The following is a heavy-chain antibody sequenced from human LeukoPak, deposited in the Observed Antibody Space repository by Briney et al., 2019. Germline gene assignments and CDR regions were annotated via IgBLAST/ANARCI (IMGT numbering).Heavy chain of an antibody. J-gene: IGHJ4*02. Sequence: ASVKVSCKSSGYTFTDYDINWVRQATGQGLEWMGGIIPIFGTANYAQKFQGRVTITTDESTSTAYMELSSLRSEDTAVYYCARAGRSVTTRDFDYWGQGTLVTVSS. V-gene: IGHV1-69*05. CDR1: GYTFTDYD. CDR3: ARAGRSVTTRDFDY. D-gene: IGHD4-11*01. CDR2: IIPIFGTA.